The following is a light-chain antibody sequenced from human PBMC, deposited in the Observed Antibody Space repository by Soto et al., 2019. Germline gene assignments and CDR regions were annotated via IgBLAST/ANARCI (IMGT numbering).Light chain of an antibody. V-gene: IGLV4-69*01. Sequence: QPVLTQSTSASASLGASVQLTCTLSSGHSSYAIAWHQQQPEKGPRYLMKLNSDGSHTKGDGIPDRFSGSSSGAERYLTISSLQSEDEADYYCQTWTTGIRVFGGGTKVTVL. CDR2: LNSDGSH. CDR3: QTWTTGIRV. CDR1: SGHSSYA. J-gene: IGLJ2*01.